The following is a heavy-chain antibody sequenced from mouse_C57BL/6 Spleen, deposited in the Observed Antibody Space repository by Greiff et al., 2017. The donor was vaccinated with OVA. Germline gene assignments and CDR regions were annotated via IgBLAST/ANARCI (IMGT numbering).Heavy chain of an antibody. CDR2: IYPGDGDT. CDR3: ARGGVVEYYFDY. D-gene: IGHD1-1*01. Sequence: QVQLQQSGAELVKPGASVKISCKASGYAFSSYWMNWVKQRPGKGLEWIGQIYPGDGDTNYNGKFKGKATLTADKSSSTAYMQLSSLTSEDSAVYFCARGGVVEYYFDYWGQGTTLTVSS. V-gene: IGHV1-80*01. J-gene: IGHJ2*01. CDR1: GYAFSSYW.